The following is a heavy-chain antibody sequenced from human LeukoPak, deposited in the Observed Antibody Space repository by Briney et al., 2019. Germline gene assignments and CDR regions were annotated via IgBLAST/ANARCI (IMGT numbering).Heavy chain of an antibody. Sequence: PSETLSLTCTVSGGSISSSSYYWGWIRQPPGKGLEWIGYIYYSGSTNYNPSLKSRVTISVDTSKNQFSLKLSSVTAADTAVYYCARTWGYFDYWGQGTLVTVSS. CDR1: GGSISSSSYY. CDR2: IYYSGST. V-gene: IGHV4-61*05. J-gene: IGHJ4*02. CDR3: ARTWGYFDY. D-gene: IGHD7-27*01.